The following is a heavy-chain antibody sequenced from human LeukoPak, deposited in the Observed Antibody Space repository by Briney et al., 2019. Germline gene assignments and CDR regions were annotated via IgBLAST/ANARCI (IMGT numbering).Heavy chain of an antibody. D-gene: IGHD3-22*01. Sequence: PSETLSLTCTVSGGSISSYYWGWLRQPPGKGLEWIGYIYYSGSTNYNPSLKSRVTISVDTSKNQFSLKLSSVTAADTAVYYCARVYDSSGYWHDAFDIWGQGTMVTVSS. CDR2: IYYSGST. V-gene: IGHV4-59*01. CDR3: ARVYDSSGYWHDAFDI. J-gene: IGHJ3*02. CDR1: GGSISSYY.